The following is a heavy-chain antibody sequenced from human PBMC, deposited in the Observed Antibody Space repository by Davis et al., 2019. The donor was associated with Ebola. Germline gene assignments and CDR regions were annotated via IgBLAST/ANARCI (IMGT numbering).Heavy chain of an antibody. J-gene: IGHJ6*02. Sequence: GGSLRLSCAASGFTFSSYDMHWVRQATGKGLEWVSAIGTAGDTYYPGSVKGRFTISRDNAKNSLYLQMNSLRAEDTAVYYCARDRGPHYYGMDVWGQGTTVTVSS. V-gene: IGHV3-13*01. CDR3: ARDRGPHYYGMDV. CDR1: GFTFSSYD. CDR2: IGTAGDT.